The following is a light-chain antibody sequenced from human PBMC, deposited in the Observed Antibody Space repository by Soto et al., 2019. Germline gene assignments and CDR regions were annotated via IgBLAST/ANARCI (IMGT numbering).Light chain of an antibody. Sequence: EIVMTQSPATLSVSPGERATLSCRASQGVSNNLAWYQQKPGQAPRLLIYGASTRATGIPARFSGSGSGTEFTLTISSLQSGDFAVYYCQQYNNWPPYTFGQGTKPEIK. J-gene: IGKJ2*01. V-gene: IGKV3-15*01. CDR3: QQYNNWPPYT. CDR1: QGVSNN. CDR2: GAS.